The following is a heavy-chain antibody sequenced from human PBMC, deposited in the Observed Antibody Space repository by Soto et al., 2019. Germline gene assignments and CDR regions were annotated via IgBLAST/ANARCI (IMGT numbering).Heavy chain of an antibody. D-gene: IGHD4-17*01. CDR2: IWYDGSNK. CDR1: GFTFSSYG. Sequence: QVQLVESGGGVVQPGRSLRLSCAASGFTFSSYGMHWVRQAPGKGLEWVAVIWYDGSNKYYADSVKGRFTISRDNSKNTLYLQMNSLRAEDRAVYYCARETFFGDYDPNENAFDIWGKGTMVPVSS. V-gene: IGHV3-33*01. J-gene: IGHJ3*02. CDR3: ARETFFGDYDPNENAFDI.